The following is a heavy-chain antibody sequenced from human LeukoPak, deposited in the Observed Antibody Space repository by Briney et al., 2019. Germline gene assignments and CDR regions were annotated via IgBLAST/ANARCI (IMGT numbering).Heavy chain of an antibody. V-gene: IGHV7-4-1*02. CDR1: GYTFTSYA. Sequence: ASVKVSCKASGYTFTSYAMNWVRQAPGQGLEWMGWIDTNTGNPTYAQGFTGRFVFSLDTSVSTAYLQISSPKAEDTAVYYCARDVPKSQQLVRQGWFDPWGQGTLVTVSS. CDR2: IDTNTGNP. D-gene: IGHD6-13*01. CDR3: ARDVPKSQQLVRQGWFDP. J-gene: IGHJ5*02.